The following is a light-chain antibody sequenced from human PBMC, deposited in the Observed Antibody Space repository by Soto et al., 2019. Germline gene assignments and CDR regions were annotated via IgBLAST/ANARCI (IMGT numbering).Light chain of an antibody. J-gene: IGKJ1*01. CDR3: QQYNNWPRT. Sequence: EILMTQSPATLSVSPGERATLSCRASQSVSNYLAWYQQIPGQPPRLLTYGASTRATDIPARFSGSGSGTEFTLTISSLQSEDFAVYYCQQYNNWPRTFGQGTKVDIK. CDR2: GAS. V-gene: IGKV3-15*01. CDR1: QSVSNY.